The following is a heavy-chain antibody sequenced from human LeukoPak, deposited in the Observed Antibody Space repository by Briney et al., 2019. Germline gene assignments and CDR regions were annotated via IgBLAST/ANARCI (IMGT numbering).Heavy chain of an antibody. D-gene: IGHD1-1*01. CDR2: MNHNSGNT. CDR1: GGTFSSYA. CDR3: ARGTPTVRDDY. Sequence: ASVKVSCKASGGTFSSYAINWVRQATGQGLEWMGWMNHNSGNTGYAQKFQGRVTITRNTSISTAYMELSSLRSEDTAVYYCARGTPTVRDDYWGQGTLVTVSS. V-gene: IGHV1-8*03. J-gene: IGHJ4*02.